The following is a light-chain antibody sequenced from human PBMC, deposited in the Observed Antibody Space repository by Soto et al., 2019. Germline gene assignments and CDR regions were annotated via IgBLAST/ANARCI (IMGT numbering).Light chain of an antibody. CDR1: QGIGSW. Sequence: DIQMTQSPSSVSASVGDRVTITCWASQGIGSWLAWYQQKPGKAPNLLIYAASSLQSGVPSRFSGSGSGTDFTLTIGSLQPEDFATYYCQQANSFPWTFGQGTKVEIK. V-gene: IGKV1-12*01. J-gene: IGKJ1*01. CDR3: QQANSFPWT. CDR2: AAS.